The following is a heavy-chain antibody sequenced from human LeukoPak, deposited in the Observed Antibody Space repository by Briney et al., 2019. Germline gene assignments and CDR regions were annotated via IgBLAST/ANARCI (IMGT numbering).Heavy chain of an antibody. CDR3: ARDPPTYYDFWSGYRNWFYYGMDV. V-gene: IGHV3-21*01. Sequence: GGSLRLSCAASGFTFSSYWMNWVRQAPGKGLEWVSSISSSSYIYYADSVKGRFTISRDNAKNSLYLQMNSLRAEDTAVYYCARDPPTYYDFWSGYRNWFYYGMDVWGQGTTVTVSS. CDR2: ISSSSYI. CDR1: GFTFSSYW. J-gene: IGHJ6*02. D-gene: IGHD3-3*01.